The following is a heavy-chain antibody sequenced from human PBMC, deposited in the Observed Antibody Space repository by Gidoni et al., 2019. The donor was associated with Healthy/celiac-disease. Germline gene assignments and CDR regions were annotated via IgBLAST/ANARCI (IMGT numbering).Heavy chain of an antibody. CDR2: IYPGDSDT. J-gene: IGHJ5*02. V-gene: IGHV5-51*03. CDR1: GYSFSSYW. D-gene: IGHD2-15*01. Sequence: EVQLVQSGAEVKKPGESLKISCKGSGYSFSSYWIGWVRQMPGKGLEWMGIIYPGDSDTRYSPSFQGQVTISADKSISTAYLQWSSLKASDTAMYYCARLLVVAAAGNWFDPWGQGTLVTVSS. CDR3: ARLLVVAAAGNWFDP.